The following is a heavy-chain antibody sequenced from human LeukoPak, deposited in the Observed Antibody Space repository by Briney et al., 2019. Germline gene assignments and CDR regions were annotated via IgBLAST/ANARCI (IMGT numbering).Heavy chain of an antibody. CDR2: ISNDGSRD. Sequence: GGSLRPSFAPSGFTLITYAINWVRKAPGKGLSGVTVISNDGSRDHYGNSVQGRFSISRDNSRNTVYLQMHSLRAEDTAIYYCVKDRLGEAYGMEVWGEGTTVTVSS. CDR1: GFTLITYA. CDR3: VKDRLGEAYGMEV. V-gene: IGHV3-30*18. D-gene: IGHD3-10*01. J-gene: IGHJ6*04.